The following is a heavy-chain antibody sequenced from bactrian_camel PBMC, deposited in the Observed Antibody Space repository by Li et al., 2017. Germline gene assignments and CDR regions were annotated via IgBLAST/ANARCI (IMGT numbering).Heavy chain of an antibody. CDR2: IASDGRNT. CDR3: ARRGYSGYYYYSFVY. D-gene: IGHD2*01. V-gene: IGHV3-2*01. Sequence: VQLVESGGGLVQAGGSLRLSCAASGFTFSSYAMTWVRQAPGKGLEWVSSIASDGRNTYYVDSVKGRFTISRDNAKNTVYLQMNSLKSEDTALYYCARRGYSGYYYYSFVYWGQGTQVTVS. CDR1: GFTFSSYA. J-gene: IGHJ6*01.